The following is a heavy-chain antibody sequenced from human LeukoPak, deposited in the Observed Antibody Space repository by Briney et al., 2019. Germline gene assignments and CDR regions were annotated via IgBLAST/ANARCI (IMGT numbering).Heavy chain of an antibody. CDR3: AIMHPYYDGSGYWVQ. J-gene: IGHJ4*02. CDR2: ISTSGGRT. D-gene: IGHD3-22*01. Sequence: GESLRLSCAASGFTFSSYAMSWVRQAPGKGLEWVSGISTSGGRTSYADSVKGRFTISRDNPRNTLYMQMNSLRAEDTAVYYCAIMHPYYDGSGYWVQWGQGSLVTVSS. CDR1: GFTFSSYA. V-gene: IGHV3-23*01.